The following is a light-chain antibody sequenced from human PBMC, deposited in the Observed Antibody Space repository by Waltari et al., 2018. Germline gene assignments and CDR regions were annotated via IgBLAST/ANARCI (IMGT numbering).Light chain of an antibody. CDR1: SSDIGSYNT. J-gene: IGLJ1*01. Sequence: QSALTQPPSVSGSPGQSLTISCTGTSSDIGSYNTLSWYQQNPGTAPKIVISGVSNRPSGVPDRFSGSKTGNTASLTISGLQAEDDADYYCSSYTSSDKYVFGTGTKVTVL. CDR3: SSYTSSDKYV. CDR2: GVS. V-gene: IGLV2-18*02.